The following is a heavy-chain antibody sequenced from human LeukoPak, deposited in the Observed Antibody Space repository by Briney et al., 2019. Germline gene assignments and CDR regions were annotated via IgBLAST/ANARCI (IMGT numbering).Heavy chain of an antibody. V-gene: IGHV3-21*01. Sequence: PGGSLRLSCAASGFTFSSYSMNWVRQAPGKGLEWVSSISSSSSYIYYADSVKGRFTISRDNAKNSLYLQMNSLRAEDTAVYYWERARTRVFFLYERGGGGGGDYWGQGTLVTVSS. D-gene: IGHD1-14*01. CDR2: ISSSSSYI. CDR1: GFTFSSYS. CDR3: ERARTRVFFLYERGGGGGGDY. J-gene: IGHJ4*02.